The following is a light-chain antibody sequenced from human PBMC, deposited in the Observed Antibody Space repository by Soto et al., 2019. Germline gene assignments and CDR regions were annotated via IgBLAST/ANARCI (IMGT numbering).Light chain of an antibody. J-gene: IGKJ4*01. V-gene: IGKV1-39*01. CDR3: QQSYSTPLT. Sequence: DIQITQSPSSLSASVGDGVTITCRASQSIRNYLNWYQQKPGKAPKVLIYTASSLQSGAPSRFSGSGSGTDFTLTISSLQPEDFATYYCQQSYSTPLTFGGGTKVDIK. CDR1: QSIRNY. CDR2: TAS.